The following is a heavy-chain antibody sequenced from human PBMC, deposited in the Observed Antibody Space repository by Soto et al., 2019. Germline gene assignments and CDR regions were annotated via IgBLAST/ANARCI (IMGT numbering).Heavy chain of an antibody. CDR2: RNQDGSLI. J-gene: IGHJ4*02. Sequence: EVQLVESGGGLVQPGGSLRLSCAASGFTFSYYWMAWVRQAPGKGLEGVANRNQDGSLINYVGSVSGRFTISRDNVKNLLFLQMNGLRAEDTAMYYCARDTGYSTFDYWGPATLVTVSS. V-gene: IGHV3-7*01. D-gene: IGHD5-18*01. CDR1: GFTFSYYW. CDR3: ARDTGYSTFDY.